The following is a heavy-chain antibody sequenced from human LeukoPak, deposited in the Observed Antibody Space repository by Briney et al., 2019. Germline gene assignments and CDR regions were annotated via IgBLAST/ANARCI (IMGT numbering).Heavy chain of an antibody. Sequence: GGSLRLSCAASGLTVSSNYMSWVRQAPGKGLQWVSVIYSGGSTYYADSVKGRFTISRDSSKNTLYFQMNGLRADDTAVYYCARWQSLAARFDNWGQGTLVTVSS. J-gene: IGHJ4*02. D-gene: IGHD6-6*01. CDR1: GLTVSSNY. V-gene: IGHV3-53*01. CDR3: ARWQSLAARFDN. CDR2: IYSGGST.